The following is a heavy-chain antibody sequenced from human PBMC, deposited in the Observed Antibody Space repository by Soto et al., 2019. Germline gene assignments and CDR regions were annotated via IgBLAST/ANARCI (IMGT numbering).Heavy chain of an antibody. D-gene: IGHD2-15*01. J-gene: IGHJ4*02. V-gene: IGHV4-30-4*01. CDR1: GGSISSGDYY. CDR3: AGDSGGDCSGGSCYDAAFDY. Sequence: QVQLQESGPGLVKPSQTLSLTCTVSGGSISSGDYYWSWIRQPPGKGLEWIGYIYYSGSTYYNPSLKSRVTISVDTSKNQFSLKLSSVTAADTAVYYCAGDSGGDCSGGSCYDAAFDYWGQGTLVTVSS. CDR2: IYYSGST.